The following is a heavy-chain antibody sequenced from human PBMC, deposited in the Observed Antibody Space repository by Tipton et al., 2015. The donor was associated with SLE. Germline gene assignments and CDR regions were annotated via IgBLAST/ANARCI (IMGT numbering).Heavy chain of an antibody. V-gene: IGHV3-30*04. CDR1: GFTFSSYA. Sequence: SLRLSCAASGFTFSSYAMHWVRQAPGKGLEWVAVISYDGSNKYYADSVKGRFTISRDNSKHTLYLQMNSLRAEDTAVYYCSRELFTYYHDNSDYCGGRFDYWRQETLVTVPS. CDR3: SRELFTYYHDNSDYCGGRFDY. CDR2: ISYDGSNK. D-gene: IGHD3-22*01. J-gene: IGHJ4*02.